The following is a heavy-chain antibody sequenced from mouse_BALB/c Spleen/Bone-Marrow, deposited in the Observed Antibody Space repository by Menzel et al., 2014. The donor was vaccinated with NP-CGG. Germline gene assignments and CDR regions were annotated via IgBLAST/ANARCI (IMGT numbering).Heavy chain of an antibody. D-gene: IGHD2-2*01. V-gene: IGHV5-15*02. J-gene: IGHJ2*01. CDR2: ISNLAYSI. CDR1: GFNFSDYG. CDR3: TRDRGYDGGYYFDY. Sequence: VQLKDSGGGVVQPGGSRKLSCAASGFNFSDYGMAWVRLAPGKGPEWVAFISNLAYSIYYADTVTGRFTISRENAKNTLYLEMSSLRFEDTAMYYCTRDRGYDGGYYFDYWGQGTTLTVSS.